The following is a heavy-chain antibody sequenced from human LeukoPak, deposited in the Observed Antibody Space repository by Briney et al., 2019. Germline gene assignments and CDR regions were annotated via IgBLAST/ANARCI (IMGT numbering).Heavy chain of an antibody. CDR1: GFTFSSYS. D-gene: IGHD3-10*01. CDR2: ISSSSSTI. J-gene: IGHJ6*04. V-gene: IGHV3-48*01. Sequence: GGSLRLSCAAPGFTFSSYSMNWVRQAPGKGLEWVSYISSSSSTIYYADSVKGRFTISRDNAKNSLYLQMNSLRAEDTAVYYCARGPPRGYYGSGSYYKFGMDVWGKGTTVTVSS. CDR3: ARGPPRGYYGSGSYYKFGMDV.